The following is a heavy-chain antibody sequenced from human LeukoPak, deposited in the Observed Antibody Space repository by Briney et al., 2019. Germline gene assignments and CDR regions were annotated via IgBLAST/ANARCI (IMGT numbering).Heavy chain of an antibody. CDR2: ISGSGGST. CDR1: GFTFSSYA. CDR3: AKDLKSWELPDAFDI. J-gene: IGHJ3*02. Sequence: GGSLRLSCAASGFTFSSYAMSWVRQAAGKGLEWVSAISGSGGSTYYADSVKGRFTISRDNSKNTLYLQMNSLRAEDTAVYYCAKDLKSWELPDAFDIWGQGTMVTVSS. V-gene: IGHV3-23*01. D-gene: IGHD1-26*01.